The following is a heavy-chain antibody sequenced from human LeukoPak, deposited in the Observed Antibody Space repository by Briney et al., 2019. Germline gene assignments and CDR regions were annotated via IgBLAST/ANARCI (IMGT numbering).Heavy chain of an antibody. D-gene: IGHD3-22*01. Sequence: GGSLRLSCAASGFTFSSYAMSRVRQAPGKGLEWVSAISGSGGSTYYADSVRGRFTISRDNSKNTLYLQMNSLRAEDTAVYYCAKYYYDSSGYYPYYFDYWGQGTLVTVSS. V-gene: IGHV3-23*01. CDR2: ISGSGGST. CDR1: GFTFSSYA. CDR3: AKYYYDSSGYYPYYFDY. J-gene: IGHJ4*02.